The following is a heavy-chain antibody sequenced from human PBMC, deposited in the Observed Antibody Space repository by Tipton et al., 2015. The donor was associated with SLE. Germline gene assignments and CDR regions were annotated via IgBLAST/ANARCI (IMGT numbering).Heavy chain of an antibody. CDR1: GGSISSSSYY. J-gene: IGHJ4*02. Sequence: LRLSCTVSGGSISSSSYYWGWIRQPPGKGLEWIGSIYYSGSTYYNPSLKSRVTISVDTSKNQFSLKLSSVPAADTAVYYCARAGANWDFDYWGQGTLVTVSS. V-gene: IGHV4-39*07. CDR3: ARAGANWDFDY. D-gene: IGHD1-1*01. CDR2: IYYSGST.